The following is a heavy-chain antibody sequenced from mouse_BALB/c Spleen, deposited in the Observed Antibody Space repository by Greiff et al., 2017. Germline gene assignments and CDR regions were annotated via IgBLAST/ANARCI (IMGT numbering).Heavy chain of an antibody. CDR1: GFTFTDYY. Sequence: EVQRVESGGGLVQPGGSLRLSCATSGFTFTDYYMSWVRQPPGKALEWLGFIRNKANGYTTEYSASVKGRFTISRDNSQSILYLQMNTLRAEDSATYYCARDEGNDRGTWFAYWGQGTLVTVSA. CDR2: IRNKANGYTT. CDR3: ARDEGNDRGTWFAY. D-gene: IGHD2-2*01. V-gene: IGHV7-3*02. J-gene: IGHJ3*01.